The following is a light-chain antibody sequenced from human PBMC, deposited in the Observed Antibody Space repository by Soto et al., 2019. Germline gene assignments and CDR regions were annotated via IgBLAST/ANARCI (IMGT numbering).Light chain of an antibody. Sequence: QSALTQPASVSGSPGQSITISCTGTSSDVGGYKYVSWYQQHPGKAPKHMIYEVSNRPSGVSSRFSGSKSGNTASLTISGLQAEDEADYYCNSYTSSSTHVFGTGTKLTVL. J-gene: IGLJ1*01. V-gene: IGLV2-14*01. CDR2: EVS. CDR1: SSDVGGYKY. CDR3: NSYTSSSTHV.